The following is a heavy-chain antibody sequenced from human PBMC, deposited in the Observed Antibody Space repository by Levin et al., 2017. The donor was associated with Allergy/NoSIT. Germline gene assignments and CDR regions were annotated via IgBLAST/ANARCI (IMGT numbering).Heavy chain of an antibody. V-gene: IGHV3-30*18. CDR3: AKEGYSSSFIRNYFDY. Sequence: GESLKISCAASGFTFSSYGMHWVRQAPGKGLEWVAVISYDGSNKYYADSVKGRFTISRDNSKNTLYLQMNSLRAEDTAVYYCAKEGYSSSFIRNYFDYWGQGTLVTVSS. CDR1: GFTFSSYG. CDR2: ISYDGSNK. D-gene: IGHD6-13*01. J-gene: IGHJ4*02.